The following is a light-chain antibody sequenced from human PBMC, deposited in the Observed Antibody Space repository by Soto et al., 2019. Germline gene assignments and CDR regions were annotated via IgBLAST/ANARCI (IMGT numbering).Light chain of an antibody. J-gene: IGKJ4*01. CDR3: QQYGSSQLT. Sequence: EIVLTQSQGTLSLSPGERATLSCRASQSVSSSYLAWYQQKTGQAPRLLIYGAYSRDTGIPDRVSGSGSGTDFTLTISSLEPEDWAVDEGQQYGSSQLTFGGGTKVDIK. CDR1: QSVSSSY. V-gene: IGKV3-20*01. CDR2: GAY.